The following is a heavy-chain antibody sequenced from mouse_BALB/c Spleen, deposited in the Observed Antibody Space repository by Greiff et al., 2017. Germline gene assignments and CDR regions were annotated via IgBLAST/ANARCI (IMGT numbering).Heavy chain of an antibody. CDR3: AIGCDGYALDV. CDR1: GFTFSSIG. V-gene: IGHV5-17*02. CDR2: ISSGSSTI. Sequence: EVHLVESGGGLVQPGGSRKLSCAASGFTFSSIGMHWVRQAPEKGLEWVAYISSGSSTIYYADTVKGRFTISRDNPENTLFLQMTSLRSEDTAMYNCAIGCDGYALDVWGQGTSVTVSS. J-gene: IGHJ4*01. D-gene: IGHD2-2*01.